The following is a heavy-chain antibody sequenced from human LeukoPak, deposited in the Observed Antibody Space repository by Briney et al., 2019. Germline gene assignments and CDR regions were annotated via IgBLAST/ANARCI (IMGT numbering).Heavy chain of an antibody. J-gene: IGHJ5*02. CDR2: INHSGST. CDR3: ARRATYYYGSGSYYNQPHHDNWFDP. D-gene: IGHD3-10*01. V-gene: IGHV4-4*02. Sequence: KPSETLSLTCVVSGGSISSSNWWSWVRQPPEKGLGWIGEINHSGSTNYNPSLKSRVTISVDTSKNQFSLKLSSVTAADTAVYYCARRATYYYGSGSYYNQPHHDNWFDPWGQGTLVTVSS. CDR1: GGSISSSNW.